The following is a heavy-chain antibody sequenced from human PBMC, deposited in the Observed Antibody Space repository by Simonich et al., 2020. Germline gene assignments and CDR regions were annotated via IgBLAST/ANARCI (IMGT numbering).Heavy chain of an antibody. V-gene: IGHV4-34*01. J-gene: IGHJ3*02. CDR3: ARGKGWKNAFDI. CDR2: INHSGST. D-gene: IGHD1-1*01. Sequence: QVQLQQWGAGLLKPSETLSLTCAVYGGSFSGYYWSWIRQPPGKGLEWIGEINHSGSTNVNPSLKGRVTISVDTSKNQFSLKLSSVTAADTAVYYCARGKGWKNAFDIWGQGTMVTVSS. CDR1: GGSFSGYY.